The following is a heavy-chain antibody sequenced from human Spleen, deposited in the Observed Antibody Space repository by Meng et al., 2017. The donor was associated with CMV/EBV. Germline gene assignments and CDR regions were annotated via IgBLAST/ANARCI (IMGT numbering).Heavy chain of an antibody. D-gene: IGHD3-10*01. Sequence: GGSLRLSCAASGFRFSMYAMTWVRQAPGKGLEWVANINQDGSVKHYVDSLKGRFTISRDNAKNSLYLQMTSLRADDTAVYYCARDYYASGSFDYWGQGTLVTVSS. CDR2: INQDGSVK. CDR3: ARDYYASGSFDY. J-gene: IGHJ4*02. CDR1: GFRFSMYA. V-gene: IGHV3-7*01.